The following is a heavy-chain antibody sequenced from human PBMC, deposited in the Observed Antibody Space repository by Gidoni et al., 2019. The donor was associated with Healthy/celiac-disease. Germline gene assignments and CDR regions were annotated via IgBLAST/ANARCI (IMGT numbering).Heavy chain of an antibody. Sequence: EVQLVEAGGGLVQPGGHLRPSCAASGFTFSSYSRNWVRRAPGKGPEWVSYISSSSSTIYYADSVKGRFTISRDNAKNSLYLQMNSLGAEDTAVYYCASATDTAMVPDGIAAAGPTSHIDYWGQGTLVTVSS. J-gene: IGHJ4*02. CDR2: ISSSSSTI. D-gene: IGHD5-18*01. CDR1: GFTFSSYS. CDR3: ASATDTAMVPDGIAAAGPTSHIDY. V-gene: IGHV3-48*01.